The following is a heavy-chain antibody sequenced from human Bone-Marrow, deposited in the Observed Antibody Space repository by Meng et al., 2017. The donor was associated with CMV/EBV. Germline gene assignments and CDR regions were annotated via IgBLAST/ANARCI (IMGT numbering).Heavy chain of an antibody. CDR2: IYYSGST. D-gene: IGHD4-17*01. CDR1: AGSVSSGSYY. CDR3: ARTTVATHSSDY. J-gene: IGHJ4*02. Sequence: TVSAGSVSSGSYYWSWIRQPPGKGLEWIGYIYYSGSTNYNPSLKSRVTISVDTSKNQFSLKLSSVTAADTAVYYCARTTVATHSSDYWGQGTLVTVSS. V-gene: IGHV4-61*01.